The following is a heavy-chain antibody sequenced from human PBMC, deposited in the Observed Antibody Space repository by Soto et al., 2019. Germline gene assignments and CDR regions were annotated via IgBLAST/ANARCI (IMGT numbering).Heavy chain of an antibody. D-gene: IGHD6-19*01. Sequence: QVQLQQWGAGLLKPSETLSLTCAVYGGSFSGYYWSWIRQPPGKGLEWIGEINHSGSTNYNPSLKSRVTISVDTSKNQFSLKLSSVTAADTAVYYCARGEAVAAPYYYYGMDVWGQGTTVTVSS. J-gene: IGHJ6*02. CDR1: GGSFSGYY. CDR2: INHSGST. V-gene: IGHV4-34*01. CDR3: ARGEAVAAPYYYYGMDV.